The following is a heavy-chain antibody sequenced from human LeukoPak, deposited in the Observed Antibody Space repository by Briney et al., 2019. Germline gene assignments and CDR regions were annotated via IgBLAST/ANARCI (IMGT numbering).Heavy chain of an antibody. CDR2: IYYSGST. CDR1: GGSISSGDYY. J-gene: IGHJ4*02. Sequence: SETLSLTCTVSGGSISSGDYYWSWIRQPPGKGLEWIGYIYYSGSTYYNPSLKSRVTISVDTSKNQFSLRLSSVTAADTAVYYCARVAAGAFDYWGQGTLVTVSS. D-gene: IGHD6-13*01. CDR3: ARVAAGAFDY. V-gene: IGHV4-30-4*01.